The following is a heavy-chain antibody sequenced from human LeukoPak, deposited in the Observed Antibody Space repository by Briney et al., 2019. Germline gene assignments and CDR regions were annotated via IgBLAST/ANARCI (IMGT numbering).Heavy chain of an antibody. J-gene: IGHJ5*02. CDR3: AKDFGVVEWELLADP. D-gene: IGHD1-26*01. CDR2: IRYDGSNK. V-gene: IGHV3-30*02. Sequence: PGGSLRLSCAASGFTFSSYGMHWVRQAPGKGLEWVAFIRYDGSNKYYADSVKGRFTISRDNSKNTLYLQMNSLRAEDTAVYYCAKDFGVVEWELLADPWGQGTLVTVSS. CDR1: GFTFSSYG.